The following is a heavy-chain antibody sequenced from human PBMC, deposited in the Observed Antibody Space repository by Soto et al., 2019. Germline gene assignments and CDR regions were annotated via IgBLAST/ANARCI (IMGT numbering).Heavy chain of an antibody. Sequence: EVQLLESGGGLVQPGGSLRLSCAASGFTFKNCAMSWVRQAPGKGLEWASVISGSGTNTDYADSVKGRFTISRDNSKNTLYMQMNSLRDEDTAIYFCVKDQSGISWCQGTLVTVSS. V-gene: IGHV3-23*01. J-gene: IGHJ5*02. CDR2: ISGSGTNT. CDR1: GFTFKNCA. D-gene: IGHD3-3*01. CDR3: VKDQSGIS.